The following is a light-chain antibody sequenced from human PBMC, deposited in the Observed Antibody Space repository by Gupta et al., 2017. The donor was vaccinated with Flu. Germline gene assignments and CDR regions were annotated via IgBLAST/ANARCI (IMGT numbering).Light chain of an antibody. J-gene: IGLJ2*01. Sequence: SALTQPASVSGSPGQSVTISCTGTRSDVGYNLVSWYQHHPDKAPRLIIYEANKRPAGVSNRFSGSKSGNTASLTISGHQAEDEADYYCCSYADSDYVVFGGGTKLTVL. V-gene: IGLV2-23*01. CDR2: EAN. CDR1: RSDVGYNL. CDR3: CSYADSDYVV.